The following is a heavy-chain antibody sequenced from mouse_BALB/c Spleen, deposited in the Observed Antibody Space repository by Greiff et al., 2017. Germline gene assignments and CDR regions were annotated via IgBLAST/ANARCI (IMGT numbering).Heavy chain of an antibody. D-gene: IGHD2-3*01. V-gene: IGHV5-4*02. Sequence: VESGGGLVKPGGSLKLSCAASGFTFSDYYMYWVRQTPEKRLEWVATISDGGSYTYYPDSVKGRFTISRDNAKNNLYLQMSSLKSEDTAMYYCARDTPDGYSFAYWGQGTLVTVSA. CDR3: ARDTPDGYSFAY. CDR2: ISDGGSYT. CDR1: GFTFSDYY. J-gene: IGHJ3*01.